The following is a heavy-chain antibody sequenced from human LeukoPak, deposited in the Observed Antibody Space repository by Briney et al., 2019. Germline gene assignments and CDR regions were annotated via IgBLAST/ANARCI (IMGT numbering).Heavy chain of an antibody. CDR2: IWYDGSNK. V-gene: IGHV3-33*01. D-gene: IGHD6-13*01. CDR3: ARDRGSSSWYVDY. Sequence: PGGSLGLSCAASGFTFSSYGMHWVRQAPGKGLEWVAVIWYDGSNKYYADSVKGRFTISRDNSKNTLYLQMNSLRAEDTAVYYCARDRGSSSWYVDYWGQGTLVTVSS. CDR1: GFTFSSYG. J-gene: IGHJ4*02.